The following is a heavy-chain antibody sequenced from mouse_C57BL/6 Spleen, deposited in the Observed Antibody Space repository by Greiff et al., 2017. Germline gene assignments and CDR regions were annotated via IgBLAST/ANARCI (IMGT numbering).Heavy chain of an antibody. V-gene: IGHV1-64*01. Sequence: QVQLQQPGAELVKPGASVKLSCKASGYTFTSYWMHWVKQRPGQGLEWIGMIHPNSGSTNYNEKFKSKATLTVDKSSSTAYMHLSSRTSEDSAVYYCARRWDRGDYWGKGTALTVSS. J-gene: IGHJ2*01. CDR1: GYTFTSYW. D-gene: IGHD4-1*01. CDR2: IHPNSGST. CDR3: ARRWDRGDY.